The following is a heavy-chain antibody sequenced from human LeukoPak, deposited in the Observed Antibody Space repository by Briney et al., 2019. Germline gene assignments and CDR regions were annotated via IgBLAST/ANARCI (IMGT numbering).Heavy chain of an antibody. CDR1: GFTFSNAW. Sequence: GGSLRLSCAASGFTFSNAWMSWVRQAPGKGLEWVGRIKSKTDGGTTDYAAPVKGRFTISRDDSKNTLYLQMNSLKTEDTAVYYCTTDPHPTFYYYYYMDVWGKGTTVTVSS. J-gene: IGHJ6*03. CDR3: TTDPHPTFYYYYYMDV. CDR2: IKSKTDGGTT. V-gene: IGHV3-15*01.